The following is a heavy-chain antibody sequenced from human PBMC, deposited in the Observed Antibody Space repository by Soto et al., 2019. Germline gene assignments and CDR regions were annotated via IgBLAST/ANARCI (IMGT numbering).Heavy chain of an antibody. CDR1: NASISSRKW. Sequence: QVHLQESGPGLVKPSGTLSLTCTVSNASISSRKWWTWVRQTPGKGLEWIGEIYHSGSINHNPSLKNRVTMSVDKSKNQFSLKMTSVTAADTGVYYCASKFGELLADAFDIWGQGTVVTVSS. D-gene: IGHD3-10*01. CDR3: ASKFGELLADAFDI. J-gene: IGHJ3*02. V-gene: IGHV4-4*02. CDR2: IYHSGSI.